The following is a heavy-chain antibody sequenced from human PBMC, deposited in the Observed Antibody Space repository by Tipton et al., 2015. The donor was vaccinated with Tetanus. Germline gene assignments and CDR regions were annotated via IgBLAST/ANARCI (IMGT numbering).Heavy chain of an antibody. CDR1: GGSIGSGGYY. V-gene: IGHV4-31*03. D-gene: IGHD3-10*01. Sequence: TLSLTCTVSGGSIGSGGYYWSWIRQHPGKGLEWIGYIYYSGSTYYNPSLKSRLTISVDTSKNQFSLKLSSVTAADTAVYFCARGRKGSRDTVDRGPTRKKYNWFDSWGQGTLVTVSS. CDR2: IYYSGST. J-gene: IGHJ5*01. CDR3: ARGRKGSRDTVDRGPTRKKYNWFDS.